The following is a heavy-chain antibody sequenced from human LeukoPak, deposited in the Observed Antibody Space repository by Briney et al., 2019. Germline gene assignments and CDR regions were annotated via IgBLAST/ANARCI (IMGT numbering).Heavy chain of an antibody. CDR1: GFTFWNYG. CDR2: ISYDGRNQ. V-gene: IGHV3-30*18. D-gene: IGHD3-16*01. Sequence: PGGSLRLSCEASGFTFWNYGVHWVRQTPGKGLEWVAVISYDGRNQHYADSVKGRFTISRGNSKNTVYLQLNSLRADDTAVYYCAKDRRMMSAYYGMDVWGQGTTVTVSS. J-gene: IGHJ6*02. CDR3: AKDRRMMSAYYGMDV.